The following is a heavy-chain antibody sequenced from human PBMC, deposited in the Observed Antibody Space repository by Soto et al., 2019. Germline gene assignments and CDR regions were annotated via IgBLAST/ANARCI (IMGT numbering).Heavy chain of an antibody. Sequence: SETLSLTCAVYGGSFSGYYWSWIRQPPGKGLEWIGEINHSGSTSYNPSLKSRVTISVDTSKNQFSLKLSSVTAADTAVYYCARAKGYSYGYVGWFDPWGQGTLVTVSS. D-gene: IGHD5-18*01. CDR2: INHSGST. CDR3: ARAKGYSYGYVGWFDP. V-gene: IGHV4-34*01. J-gene: IGHJ5*02. CDR1: GGSFSGYY.